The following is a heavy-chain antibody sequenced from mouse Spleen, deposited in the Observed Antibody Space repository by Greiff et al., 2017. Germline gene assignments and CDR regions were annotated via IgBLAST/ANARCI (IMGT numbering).Heavy chain of an antibody. CDR2: INYDGSST. V-gene: IGHV5-16*01. CDR3: ARDTATATVWYFDV. J-gene: IGHJ1*01. D-gene: IGHD1-2*01. CDR1: GFTFSDYY. Sequence: EVKLVESEGGLVQPGSSMKLSCTASGFTFSDYYMAWVRQVPEKGLEWVANINYDGSSTYYLDSLKSRFIISRDNAKNILYLQMSSLKSEDTATYYCARDTATATVWYFDVWGAGTTVTVSS.